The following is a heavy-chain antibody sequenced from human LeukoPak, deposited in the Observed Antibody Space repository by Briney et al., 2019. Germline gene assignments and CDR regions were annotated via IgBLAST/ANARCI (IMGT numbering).Heavy chain of an antibody. J-gene: IGHJ5*02. V-gene: IGHV3-21*01. CDR2: ISSSGSYT. Sequence: AGGSLRLSCAASGFTLSSYTMNWVRQAPGKGLEWVSSISSSGSYTYYADSVKGRFTISRDNAKNSLYLQMNSLRAEDTAIYYCARECESDLWGQGTLVTVSS. CDR1: GFTLSSYT. CDR3: ARECESDL.